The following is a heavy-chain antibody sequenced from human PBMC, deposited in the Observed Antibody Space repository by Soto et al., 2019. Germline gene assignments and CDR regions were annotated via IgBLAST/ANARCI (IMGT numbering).Heavy chain of an antibody. V-gene: IGHV1-58*01. CDR3: AADIWGSSGALDYYYYGMDV. D-gene: IGHD6-6*01. Sequence: SVKVSCKASGFTFTSSAVQWVRQARGQRLEWTGWIVVGSGNTNYAQKFQERVTITRDMSTSTAYMELSSLRSEDTAVYYCAADIWGSSGALDYYYYGMDVWGQGTTVTVSS. J-gene: IGHJ6*02. CDR2: IVVGSGNT. CDR1: GFTFTSSA.